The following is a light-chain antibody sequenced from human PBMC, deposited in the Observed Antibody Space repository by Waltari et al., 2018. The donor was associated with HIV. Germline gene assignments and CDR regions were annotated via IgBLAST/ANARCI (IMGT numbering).Light chain of an antibody. Sequence: QSALTQPPSASGSPGQSVPISCTGTSSDVGGSKYVSWYQQHPGKAPKLMIYEVNKRPSGVPDRFSGSKSANTASLTVSGRQADDEADYYCNSYAGSNNWVFGGGTKLTVL. CDR3: NSYAGSNNWV. J-gene: IGLJ3*02. V-gene: IGLV2-8*01. CDR2: EVN. CDR1: SSDVGGSKY.